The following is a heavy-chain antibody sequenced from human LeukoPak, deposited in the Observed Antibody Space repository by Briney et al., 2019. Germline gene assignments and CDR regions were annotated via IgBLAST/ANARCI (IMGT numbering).Heavy chain of an antibody. CDR2: ISSSSYI. J-gene: IGHJ4*02. CDR1: GFTFSNYG. V-gene: IGHV3-21*01. Sequence: GGSLRLSCAASGFTFSNYGMNWVRQAPGKGLEWVSSISSSSYIYYADSVKGRFTISRDNAKNSLYLQMNSLRAEDTAVYYCASSMIVVVRKGYFDYWGQGTLVTVSS. CDR3: ASSMIVVVRKGYFDY. D-gene: IGHD3-22*01.